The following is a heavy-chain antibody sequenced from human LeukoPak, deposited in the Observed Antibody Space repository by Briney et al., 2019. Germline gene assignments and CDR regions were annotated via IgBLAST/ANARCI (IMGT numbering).Heavy chain of an antibody. D-gene: IGHD1-1*01. Sequence: SETLSLTCTVSGGSVSGGKYYCSWIRQSPGKGLEWIGYIHYSGSTAYNPSLKSRVTMSIDTSKNQFSLNLSSVTAADTAVYYCARTGSTGGYWGQGTLVTVSS. V-gene: IGHV4-61*01. CDR1: GGSVSGGKYY. CDR3: ARTGSTGGY. J-gene: IGHJ4*02. CDR2: IHYSGST.